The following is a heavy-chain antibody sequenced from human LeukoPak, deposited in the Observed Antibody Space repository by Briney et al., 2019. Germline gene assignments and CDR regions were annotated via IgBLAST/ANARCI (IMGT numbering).Heavy chain of an antibody. J-gene: IGHJ4*02. Sequence: ASVRVSCKASGHTFTSYGISWVRQAPGQGLERMGWISAYNGNTNYAQKLQGRVTMTTDTSTSTAYMELRSLRSDDTAVYYCAREWAAAGSDYWGQGTLVTVSS. CDR1: GHTFTSYG. D-gene: IGHD6-13*01. CDR2: ISAYNGNT. CDR3: AREWAAAGSDY. V-gene: IGHV1-18*01.